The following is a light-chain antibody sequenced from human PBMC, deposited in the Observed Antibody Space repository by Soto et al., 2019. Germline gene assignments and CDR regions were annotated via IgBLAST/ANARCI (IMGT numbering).Light chain of an antibody. V-gene: IGKV3-15*01. CDR3: QQYNNWPYT. J-gene: IGKJ2*01. CDR2: GTS. CDR1: QSVGRN. Sequence: EIVMTQSPVALSVSPGERAALSYRASQSVGRNFAWYQQRPGQAPRVLIYGTSTRATGVPARFSGSGSGKDFTLTISSLQSEDFAVYYCQQYNNWPYTFGQGTRLEIK.